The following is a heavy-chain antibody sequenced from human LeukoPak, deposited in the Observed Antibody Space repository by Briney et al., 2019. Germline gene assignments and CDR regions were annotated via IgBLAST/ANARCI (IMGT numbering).Heavy chain of an antibody. CDR2: IYYSGST. Sequence: PSETLSLTCTVSGGSISCGDYYWSWIRQPPGKGLEWIGYIYYSGSTYYNPSLKSRVTISVDTSKNQFSLKLSSVTAADTAVYYCAREGPRYYYDSGCWGQGTLVTVSS. V-gene: IGHV4-30-4*01. CDR1: GGSISCGDYY. J-gene: IGHJ4*02. D-gene: IGHD3-22*01. CDR3: AREGPRYYYDSGC.